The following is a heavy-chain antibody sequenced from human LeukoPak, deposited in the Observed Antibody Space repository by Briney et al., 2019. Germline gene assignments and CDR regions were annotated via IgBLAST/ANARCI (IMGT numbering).Heavy chain of an antibody. D-gene: IGHD6-19*01. V-gene: IGHV3-30*18. CDR1: GFTFSSYG. Sequence: PGRSLRLSWAASGFTFSSYGMHWVRQAPGKGLEWVAVISYDGGNKYYADSVKGRFTISRDNSKNTLYLQMNSLRAEDTAVYYCAKDRVAGRGDYWGQGTLVTVSS. J-gene: IGHJ4*02. CDR2: ISYDGGNK. CDR3: AKDRVAGRGDY.